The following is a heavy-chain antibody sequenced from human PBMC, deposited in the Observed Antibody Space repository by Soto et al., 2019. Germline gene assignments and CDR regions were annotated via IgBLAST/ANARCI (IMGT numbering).Heavy chain of an antibody. V-gene: IGHV2-5*02. D-gene: IGHD3-3*01. CDR3: ALTYYGFWSGYYKLDFDY. CDR2: IYWDDDK. J-gene: IGHJ4*02. Sequence: SGPTLVHPTQTLTLTCTFSGFSLRTSGVGVGWIRQPPGKALEWLALIYWDDDKSYSPYLNSRLTITKDTTKNQVVLTMSNMDPVDKATYSCALTYYGFWSGYYKLDFDYWGQGTLVTVSS. CDR1: GFSLRTSGVG.